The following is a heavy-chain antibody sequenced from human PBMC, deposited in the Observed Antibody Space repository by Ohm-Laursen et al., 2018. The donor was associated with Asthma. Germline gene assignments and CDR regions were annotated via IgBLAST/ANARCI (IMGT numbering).Heavy chain of an antibody. J-gene: IGHJ4*02. D-gene: IGHD2-15*01. CDR2: FDPEDGET. CDR3: ATRAVARGCYFDY. V-gene: IGHV1-24*01. Sequence: ASVKVSCKVSGYTLTDLSMHWVRQAPGKGLEWMGGFDPEDGETIYAQKFQGRVSVTEDTSTATAYMELTSLRSEDTAVYYCATRAVARGCYFDYWGQGTLVTVSS. CDR1: GYTLTDLS.